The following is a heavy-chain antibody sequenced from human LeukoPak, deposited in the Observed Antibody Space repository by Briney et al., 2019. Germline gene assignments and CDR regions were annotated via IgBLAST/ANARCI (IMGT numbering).Heavy chain of an antibody. V-gene: IGHV4-39*07. J-gene: IGHJ4*02. CDR2: IYYSGST. D-gene: IGHD2-15*01. Sequence: SETLCLTCTVSGGSISSSSYYWGWIRQPPGKGLEWIGSIYYSGSTYFNPSLKSRVTISVDTSKNQFSLKLSSVTAADTAVYYCARVVVAATTFDYWGQGTLVTVSS. CDR3: ARVVVAATTFDY. CDR1: GGSISSSSYY.